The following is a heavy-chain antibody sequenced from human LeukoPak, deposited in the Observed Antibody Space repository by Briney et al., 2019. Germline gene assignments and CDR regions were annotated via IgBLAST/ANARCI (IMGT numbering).Heavy chain of an antibody. CDR2: ISGSGGST. Sequence: PGGSLRLSCAASGFTFSSYAMSWVRQAPGKGLEWVSAISGSGGSTYYADSVKGRFTISRDNSENTLYLQMNSLRAEDTAVYYCAKDYRRCLQLRYFDYWGQGTLVTVSS. CDR1: GFTFSSYA. J-gene: IGHJ4*02. V-gene: IGHV3-23*01. D-gene: IGHD5-24*01. CDR3: AKDYRRCLQLRYFDY.